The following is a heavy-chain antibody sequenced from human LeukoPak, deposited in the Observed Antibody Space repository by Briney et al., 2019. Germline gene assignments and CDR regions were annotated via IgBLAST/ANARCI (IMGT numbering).Heavy chain of an antibody. CDR1: GGSISSSSYY. Sequence: SETLSLTCTVSGGSISSSSYYWSWIRQPPGKGLEWIGYIYYSGSTNYNPSLKSRVTISVDTSKNQFSLKLSSVTAADTAVYYCAREGSSWYKWFDPWGQGTLVTVSS. CDR3: AREGSSWYKWFDP. V-gene: IGHV4-61*01. D-gene: IGHD6-13*01. J-gene: IGHJ5*02. CDR2: IYYSGST.